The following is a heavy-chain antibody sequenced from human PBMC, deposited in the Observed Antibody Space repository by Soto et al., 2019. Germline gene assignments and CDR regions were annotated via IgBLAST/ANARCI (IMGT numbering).Heavy chain of an antibody. D-gene: IGHD3-10*01. J-gene: IGHJ5*02. CDR3: AKDPRPIVRGALRNNWFDP. CDR1: GFTFSSYA. V-gene: IGHV3-23*01. Sequence: GGSRRLSCAASGFTFSSYAMSWVRQAPGKGLEWVSAISGSGGSTYYADSVKGRFTISRDNSKNTLYLQMNSLRAEDTAVYYCAKDPRPIVRGALRNNWFDPCGPATLVTVST. CDR2: ISGSGGST.